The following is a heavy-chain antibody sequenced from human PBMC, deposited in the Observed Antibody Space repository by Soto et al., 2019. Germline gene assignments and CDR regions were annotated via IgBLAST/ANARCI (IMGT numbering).Heavy chain of an antibody. D-gene: IGHD3-3*01. CDR2: IYPGDSDT. CDR1: GYSFTSYW. CDR3: ARGLYDFWSGYYSGGMDV. J-gene: IGHJ6*02. V-gene: IGHV5-51*01. Sequence: GESLKISCKGSGYSFTSYWIGWVRQMPGKGLEWMGIIYPGDSDTRYSPSFQGQVTISADKSISTAYLQWSSLKASDTAMYYCARGLYDFWSGYYSGGMDVWGQGTTVTVSS.